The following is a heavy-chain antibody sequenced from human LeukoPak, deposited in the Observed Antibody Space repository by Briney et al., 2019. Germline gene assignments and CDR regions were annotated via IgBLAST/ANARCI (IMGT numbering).Heavy chain of an antibody. Sequence: GGSLRLSCAVSGFSVNDNYMSWVRQAPGKGLQWVSVMFPDGRTYYADSVKGRSTISRDLARNTLLLQMHSLRADDTAVHYCARTNPVYGDYDYWGQGTLVTVSS. CDR3: ARTNPVYGDYDY. CDR2: MFPDGRT. V-gene: IGHV3-53*01. CDR1: GFSVNDNY. D-gene: IGHD4-17*01. J-gene: IGHJ4*02.